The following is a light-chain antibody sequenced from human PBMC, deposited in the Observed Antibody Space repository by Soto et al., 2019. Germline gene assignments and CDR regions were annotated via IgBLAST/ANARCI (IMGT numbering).Light chain of an antibody. V-gene: IGKV3-20*01. CDR3: QQYGSSPNT. CDR1: QSVSSSY. Sequence: TVLTQSPGTLSLSPGERATLSCRASQSVSSSYLAWYRQKPGQAPRLLIYGASSRATGIPDRFSGSGSGTDFTLTISRLEPEDFAVYYCQQYGSSPNTVGQGTKVDIK. CDR2: GAS. J-gene: IGKJ2*01.